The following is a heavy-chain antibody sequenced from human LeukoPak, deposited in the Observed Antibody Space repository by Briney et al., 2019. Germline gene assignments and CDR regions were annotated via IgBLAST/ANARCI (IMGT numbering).Heavy chain of an antibody. J-gene: IGHJ4*02. CDR2: MQQDGSEQ. CDR3: ARNYGGYSH. V-gene: IGHV3-7*02. D-gene: IGHD4-23*01. Sequence: GGSLRLSCTASGFTFSSYWMSWVRQAPGKGLEWVANMQQDGSEQYYVDSVKGRFTISRDNAKNSLYLQMNSLRAEDTALYYCARNYGGYSHWGQGTLVTVSS. CDR1: GFTFSSYW.